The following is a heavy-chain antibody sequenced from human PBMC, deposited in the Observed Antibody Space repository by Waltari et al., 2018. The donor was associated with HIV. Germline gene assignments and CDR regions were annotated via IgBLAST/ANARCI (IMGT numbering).Heavy chain of an antibody. V-gene: IGHV3-53*01. CDR1: GFSVDSNY. CDR2: LYSNGNT. Sequence: EVQLVESGGNLTQPGGSLILSCAASGFSVDSNYMSWVRQAPGKGLGWVSVLYSNGNTNYGDSVKGRFTIFRDNSKTTLYLQMNTLRAEDTAVYYCARMQRSYGSEQSRYFYFGIDVWGQGTSVIVSS. J-gene: IGHJ6*02. CDR3: ARMQRSYGSEQSRYFYFGIDV. D-gene: IGHD3-10*01.